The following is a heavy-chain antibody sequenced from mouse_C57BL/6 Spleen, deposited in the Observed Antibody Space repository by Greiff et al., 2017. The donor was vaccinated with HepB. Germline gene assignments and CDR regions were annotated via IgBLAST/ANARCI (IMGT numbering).Heavy chain of an antibody. CDR1: GYSITSGYG. D-gene: IGHD1-2*01. CDR3: AITARIKY. V-gene: IGHV3-2*02. CDR2: ISYSGST. Sequence: DVKLQESGPGLVKPSQSLSLTCTVTGYSITSGYGWNWIRQFPGNKLEWMGYISYSGSTNYNPSLKSRISITRDTSKNQFFLQWNSVTTEDTATYYCAITARIKYWGQGTTLTVSS. J-gene: IGHJ2*01.